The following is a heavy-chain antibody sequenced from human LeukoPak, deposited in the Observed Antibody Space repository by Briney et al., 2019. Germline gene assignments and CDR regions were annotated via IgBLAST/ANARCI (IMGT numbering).Heavy chain of an antibody. V-gene: IGHV4-4*07. Sequence: SETLSLTCIVSGSSISNYYWSWIRQPAGKGLEWIGRIYSSGSTNYNPSLKSRVTISVDTSKNQFSLKLSSVTAADTAVYYCARAPGIAVAGPKEYWGQGTLVTVSS. CDR1: GSSISNYY. CDR2: IYSSGST. CDR3: ARAPGIAVAGPKEY. J-gene: IGHJ4*02. D-gene: IGHD6-19*01.